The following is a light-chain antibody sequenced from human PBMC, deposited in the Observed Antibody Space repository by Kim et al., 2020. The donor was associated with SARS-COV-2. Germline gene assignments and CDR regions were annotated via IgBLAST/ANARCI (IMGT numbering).Light chain of an antibody. Sequence: GHRVTISCSGRSPNNGRHAVTCNQQLPGTAPKLLIYRNHQRPSGVPARFSGSKSGTSASLAISGLQSEDEADYYCATWDDGLNACVFGGGTQLAVL. J-gene: IGLJ3*02. CDR1: SPNNGRHA. V-gene: IGLV1-44*01. CDR3: ATWDDGLNACV. CDR2: RNH.